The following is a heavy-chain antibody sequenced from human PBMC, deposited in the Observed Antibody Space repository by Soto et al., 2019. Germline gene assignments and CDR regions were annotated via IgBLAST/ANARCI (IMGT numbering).Heavy chain of an antibody. CDR2: INAGNGNT. CDR3: ARDRAPYDSSGYLGY. V-gene: IGHV1-3*01. J-gene: IGHJ4*02. CDR1: GYTFTSYA. Sequence: GASVKVSCKASGYTFTSYAMHWVRQAPGQRLEWMGWINAGNGNTKYSQKFQGRVTITRDTSASTAYMELSSLRSEDTAVYYCARDRAPYDSSGYLGYWGQGTLVTVSS. D-gene: IGHD3-22*01.